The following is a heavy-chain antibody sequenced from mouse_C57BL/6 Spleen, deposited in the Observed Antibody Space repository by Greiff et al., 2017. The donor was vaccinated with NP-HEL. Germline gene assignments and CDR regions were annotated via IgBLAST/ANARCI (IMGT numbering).Heavy chain of an antibody. CDR2: IWTGGGT. Sequence: VQLMESGPGLVAPSQCLSITCTVSGFSFTSYAMSWVRQPPGKGLEWLGVIWTGGGTNYNSALKSRLSISKDNSKSQVFLKMNSLQTDDTARYYCASTRHYYAMDYWGQGTSVTVSS. D-gene: IGHD1-1*01. J-gene: IGHJ4*01. V-gene: IGHV2-9-1*01. CDR3: ASTRHYYAMDY. CDR1: GFSFTSYA.